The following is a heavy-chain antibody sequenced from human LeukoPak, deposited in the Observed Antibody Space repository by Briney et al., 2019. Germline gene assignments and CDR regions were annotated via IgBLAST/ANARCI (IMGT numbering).Heavy chain of an antibody. D-gene: IGHD6-13*01. CDR2: ISGSGGST. V-gene: IGHV3-23*01. CDR3: AKDMDGAFGYSSSWLSGAPGLDAFDI. Sequence: PGGSLRLSCAASGFTFSSYAMSWVRQAPGKGLEWVSAISGSGGSTYYADSVKGRFTISRDNSKNTLYLQMNSLRAEDTAVYYCAKDMDGAFGYSSSWLSGAPGLDAFDIWGQGTMVTVSS. CDR1: GFTFSSYA. J-gene: IGHJ3*02.